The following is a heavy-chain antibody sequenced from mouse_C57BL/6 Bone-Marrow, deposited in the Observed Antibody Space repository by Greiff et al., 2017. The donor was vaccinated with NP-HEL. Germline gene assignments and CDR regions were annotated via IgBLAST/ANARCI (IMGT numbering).Heavy chain of an antibody. CDR2: SYPGDGDT. CDR1: GYAFSSSG. CDR3: AIITTVVATDY. J-gene: IGHJ2*01. V-gene: IGHV1-82*01. Sequence: QVQLQQSGPELVKPGASVKISCKASGYAFSSSGMNWVKQRPGKGLEWIGRSYPGDGDTNYNGKFKGKATLTADKSSSTAYMQLSSRTSEDSAVYFCAIITTVVATDYWGQGTTLTVSS. D-gene: IGHD1-1*01.